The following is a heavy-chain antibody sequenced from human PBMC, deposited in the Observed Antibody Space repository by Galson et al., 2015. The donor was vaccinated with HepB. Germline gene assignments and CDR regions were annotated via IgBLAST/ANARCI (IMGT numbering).Heavy chain of an antibody. Sequence: SVKVSCKVSGYTLTELSMHWVRQAPGKGLEWMGGFDPEDGETIYAQKFQGRVTMTEDTSTDTAYMELSSLRSEDTAVYYCATVRPGLRYFDWLGGGYYFDYWGQGTLVTVSS. CDR3: ATVRPGLRYFDWLGGGYYFDY. J-gene: IGHJ4*02. D-gene: IGHD3-9*01. V-gene: IGHV1-24*01. CDR2: FDPEDGET. CDR1: GYTLTELS.